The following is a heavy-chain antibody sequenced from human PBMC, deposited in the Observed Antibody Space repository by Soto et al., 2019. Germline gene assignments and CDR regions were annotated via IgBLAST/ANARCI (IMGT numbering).Heavy chain of an antibody. CDR3: ARDRYYDSSGYVSSDY. J-gene: IGHJ4*02. CDR1: GFTFSSYW. Sequence: GGSLRFSCAASGFTFSSYWMSWVRQAPGKGLEWVANIKQDGSEKYYVDSVKGRFTISRDNAKNSLYLQMNSLRAEDTAVYYCARDRYYDSSGYVSSDYWGQGTLVTVSS. D-gene: IGHD3-22*01. CDR2: IKQDGSEK. V-gene: IGHV3-7*05.